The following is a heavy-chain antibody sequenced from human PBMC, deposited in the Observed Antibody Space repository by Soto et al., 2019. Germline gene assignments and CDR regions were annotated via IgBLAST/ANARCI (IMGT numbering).Heavy chain of an antibody. CDR2: IYTSGST. CDR1: GGSISSYY. V-gene: IGHV4-4*07. Sequence: SETLSLTCTVSGGSISSYYWSWIRQPAGKGLEWIGRIYTSGSTNYNPSLKSRVTMSVDTSKNQFSLKLSSVTAADTAVYYCARDGYSYGYSRWFDPWGQGTLVTVS. J-gene: IGHJ5*02. CDR3: ARDGYSYGYSRWFDP. D-gene: IGHD5-18*01.